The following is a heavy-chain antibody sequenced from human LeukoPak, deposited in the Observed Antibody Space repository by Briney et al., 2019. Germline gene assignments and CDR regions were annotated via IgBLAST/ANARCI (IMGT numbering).Heavy chain of an antibody. CDR2: VFYTGST. CDR1: GASVSPYY. V-gene: IGHV4-59*02. Sequence: SETLSLTCTVSGASVSPYYWSWIRQPPGKGVEWIGYVFYTGSTTYNPSLKSRLTISVDTSKSQFSLKLNSVTAADTAVYYCARDLGPSRGIDYWGRGTLVTVSS. D-gene: IGHD3-10*01. J-gene: IGHJ4*02. CDR3: ARDLGPSRGIDY.